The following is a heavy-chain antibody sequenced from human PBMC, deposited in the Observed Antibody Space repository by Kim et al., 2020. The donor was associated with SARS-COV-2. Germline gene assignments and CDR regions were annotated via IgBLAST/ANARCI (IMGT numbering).Heavy chain of an antibody. D-gene: IGHD5-12*01. CDR1: GYTFTGYY. J-gene: IGHJ4*02. Sequence: ASVKVSCKASGYTFTGYYMHWVRQAPGQGLEWMGRINPNSGGTNYAQKFQGRVTMTRDTSISTAYMELSRLRSDDTAVYYCARETWLQRGSYFDYWGQGTLVTVSS. CDR3: ARETWLQRGSYFDY. CDR2: INPNSGGT. V-gene: IGHV1-2*06.